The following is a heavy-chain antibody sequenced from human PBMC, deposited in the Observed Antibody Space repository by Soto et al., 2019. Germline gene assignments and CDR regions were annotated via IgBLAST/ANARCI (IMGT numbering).Heavy chain of an antibody. V-gene: IGHV4-59*01. CDR3: ARVGGSSYESGSNFDY. D-gene: IGHD6-13*01. CDR1: GGSISSYY. J-gene: IGHJ4*02. CDR2: IYYSGST. Sequence: SETLSLTCTVSGGSISSYYWSWIRQPPGKGLEWIGYIYYSGSTNYNPSLKSRVTISVDTSKNQFSLKLSSVTAADTAVYYCARVGGSSYESGSNFDYWGQGTLVTVSS.